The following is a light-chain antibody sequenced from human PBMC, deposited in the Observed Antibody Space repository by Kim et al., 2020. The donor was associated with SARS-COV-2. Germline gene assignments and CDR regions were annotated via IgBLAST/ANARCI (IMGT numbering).Light chain of an antibody. CDR2: VYSDGRH. V-gene: IGLV4-69*01. J-gene: IGLJ2*01. CDR1: SGHTNCA. CDR3: QTWGSGIGV. Sequence: ASVKPTCLLSSGHTNCAIAWLQQHPGNSPRYLMRVYSDGRHTKGDGIPDRFSGSSSGSEYYLTISGLQSEDEADYYCQTWGSGIGVFGGGTQLTVL.